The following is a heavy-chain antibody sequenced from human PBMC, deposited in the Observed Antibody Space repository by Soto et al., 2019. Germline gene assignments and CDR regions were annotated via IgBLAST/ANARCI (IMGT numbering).Heavy chain of an antibody. D-gene: IGHD3-16*02. CDR3: ASGDPLYYDYIWGSYRYGYYFDY. CDR2: IYYSGST. V-gene: IGHV4-39*01. Sequence: SETLSLTCTVSGGSISSSSYYWGWIRQPPGKGLEWIGSIYYSGSTYYNPSLKSRVTISVDTSRNQFSLKLSSVTAADTAVYYCASGDPLYYDYIWGSYRYGYYFDYWGQGTLVTVSS. CDR1: GGSISSSSYY. J-gene: IGHJ4*02.